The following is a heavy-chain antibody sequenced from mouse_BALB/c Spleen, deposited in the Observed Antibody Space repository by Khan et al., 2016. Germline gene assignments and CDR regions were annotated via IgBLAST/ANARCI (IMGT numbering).Heavy chain of an antibody. CDR3: ARYLLNFFDY. D-gene: IGHD2-1*01. J-gene: IGHJ2*01. CDR2: ISYSGST. CDR1: GDSITSGY. Sequence: EVQLQESGPSLVKPSQTLSLTCSVTGDSITSGYWNWIRQFPGNKLEYMGYISYSGSTYYNPSLISRISITRDTSKNQYYLLLQSVTTEDTATYYFARYLLNFFDYWGQGTTLTVSS. V-gene: IGHV3-8*02.